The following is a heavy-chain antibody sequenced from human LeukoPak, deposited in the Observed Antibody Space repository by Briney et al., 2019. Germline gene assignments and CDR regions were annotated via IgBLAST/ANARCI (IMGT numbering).Heavy chain of an antibody. J-gene: IGHJ4*02. CDR3: ATFGYNWNLGY. Sequence: GGSLRLSCAASGFTSSNHYVHGVRQPPGKGLGWVSRINSDGRDTTYVDSVKGRFTISRDNAKNTVYLQMNSLRAADTAVYYCATFGYNWNLGYWGQGTLVTVSS. D-gene: IGHD1-20*01. CDR2: INSDGRDT. CDR1: GFTSSNHY. V-gene: IGHV3-74*03.